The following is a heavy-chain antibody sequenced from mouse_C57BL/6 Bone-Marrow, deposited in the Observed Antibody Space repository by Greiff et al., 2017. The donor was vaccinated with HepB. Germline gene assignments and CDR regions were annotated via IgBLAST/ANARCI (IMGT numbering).Heavy chain of an antibody. Sequence: VQLQQSGAELVRPGASVKLSCKASGYTFTDYYINWVKQRPGQGLEWIARIYPGSGNTYYNEKLKGKATLTAEKSSSTAYMQLSSLTSEDSAVYFCARPYYYGSSYFDYWGQGTTLTVSS. D-gene: IGHD1-1*01. CDR2: IYPGSGNT. J-gene: IGHJ2*01. CDR3: ARPYYYGSSYFDY. V-gene: IGHV1-76*01. CDR1: GYTFTDYY.